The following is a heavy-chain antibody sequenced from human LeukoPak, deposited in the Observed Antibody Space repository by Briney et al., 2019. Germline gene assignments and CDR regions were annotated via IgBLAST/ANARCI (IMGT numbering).Heavy chain of an antibody. CDR3: ARDFYCSSTSCYGNDAFDI. Sequence: PGGSLRLSCAASGFTFSSYSMNWVRQAPGKGLEWVSSISSSSSYIYYAGSVTGRFTISRDNAKNSLYLQMNSLRAEDTAVYYCARDFYCSSTSCYGNDAFDIWGQGTMVTVSS. CDR1: GFTFSSYS. J-gene: IGHJ3*02. CDR2: ISSSSSYI. D-gene: IGHD2-2*01. V-gene: IGHV3-21*01.